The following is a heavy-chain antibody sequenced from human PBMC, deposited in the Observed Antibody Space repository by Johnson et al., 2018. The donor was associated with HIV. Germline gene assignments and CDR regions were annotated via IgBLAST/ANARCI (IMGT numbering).Heavy chain of an antibody. D-gene: IGHD5-18*01. CDR1: GFTFSSYP. J-gene: IGHJ3*02. CDR3: ARLPSGYNRDAFNI. Sequence: QVKLVESGGGVVQPGRSLRLSCAASGFTFSSYPMHWVRQAPGKGLEWMAIVSYNEDKKYYADSVKGRFTISRDNSKNTLYLQMNSLRVEDTAIYYCARLPSGYNRDAFNIWGQGTMVTVSS. V-gene: IGHV3-30*04. CDR2: VSYNEDKK.